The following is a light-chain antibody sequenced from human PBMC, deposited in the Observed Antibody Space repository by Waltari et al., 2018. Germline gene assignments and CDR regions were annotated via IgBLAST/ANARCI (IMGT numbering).Light chain of an antibody. CDR2: DSS. V-gene: IGKV1-33*01. CDR1: HDIINY. CDR3: QQYNNIPQT. Sequence: DIQMTQSPSSLSASVGDRVTITCQASHDIINYLNLYQQKPGKAPKLLIYDSSNLETGVPSRFSGSGSGTDFTFTISSLQPEDIATYYCQQYNNIPQTFGPGTRVEIK. J-gene: IGKJ3*01.